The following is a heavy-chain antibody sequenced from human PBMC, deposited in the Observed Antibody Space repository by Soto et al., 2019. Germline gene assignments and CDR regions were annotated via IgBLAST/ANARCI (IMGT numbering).Heavy chain of an antibody. CDR1: GFIFSSHT. CDR2: ISASSTYI. CDR3: ARWWLRDPWMY. J-gene: IGHJ4*02. V-gene: IGHV3-21*02. Sequence: EVQLVESGGGLVKPGGSLRLSCAASGFIFSSHTMNWVRQVPGKGLEWVSSISASSTYIYYADSLKGRFTISRDNAYNSLYLQVSSLRAEDTAVYYCARWWLRDPWMYWGQGTLVTVSS. D-gene: IGHD5-12*01.